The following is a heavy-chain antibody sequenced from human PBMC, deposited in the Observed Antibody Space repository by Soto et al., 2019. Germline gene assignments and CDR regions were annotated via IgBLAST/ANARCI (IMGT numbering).Heavy chain of an antibody. D-gene: IGHD5-18*01. J-gene: IGHJ4*02. CDR1: GFPFSDSA. CDR3: TARRDWTAVDPLEY. CDR2: IRNKGNNYAT. Sequence: GGSLRLSCASSGFPFSDSAMHWVRQASGKGLEWVGRIRNKGNNYATAYTASVKGRFTISRDDSKNTVYLQMNSLKIDDTAVYYCTARRDWTAVDPLEYWGLGTLVTVSS. V-gene: IGHV3-73*01.